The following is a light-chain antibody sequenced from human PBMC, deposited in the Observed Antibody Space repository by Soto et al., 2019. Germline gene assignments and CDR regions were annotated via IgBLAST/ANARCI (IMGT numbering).Light chain of an antibody. CDR2: GAS. V-gene: IGKV3-20*01. CDR3: LQYGSSPYT. CDR1: QSVSSSY. Sequence: EIVLTQSPGTLSFSPGERATLSCRASQSVSSSYLAWYQQKPGQAPRPLIYGASIRPTGIPDRFSGSGSGTDFTLTISRLEPEDFAVYYCLQYGSSPYTFGQGTKLEIK. J-gene: IGKJ2*01.